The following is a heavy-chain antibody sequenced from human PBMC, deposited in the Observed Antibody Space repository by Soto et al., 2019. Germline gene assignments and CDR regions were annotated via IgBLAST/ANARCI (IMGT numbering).Heavy chain of an antibody. Sequence: RASVKVSCKASGYTFTSYGISWVRQAPGQGLEWMGWISAYNGNTNYAQKLQGRVTMTTDTSTSTAYMELRSLRSDDTAVYYCAREDFEQQLVRSWFDPWGQGTLVTVSS. CDR3: AREDFEQQLVRSWFDP. J-gene: IGHJ5*02. D-gene: IGHD6-13*01. CDR1: GYTFTSYG. CDR2: ISAYNGNT. V-gene: IGHV1-18*04.